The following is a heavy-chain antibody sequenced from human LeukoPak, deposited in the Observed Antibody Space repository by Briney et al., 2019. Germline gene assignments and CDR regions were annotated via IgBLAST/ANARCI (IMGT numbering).Heavy chain of an antibody. CDR2: ISSSSSYT. D-gene: IGHD6-13*01. J-gene: IGHJ4*02. V-gene: IGHV3-11*06. CDR1: GFTFSDYY. Sequence: PGGSLRLSCAASGFTFSDYYMSWIRQAPGKGLEWVSYISSSSSYTNYADSVKGRFTISRDNAKNSLYLQMNSLRAEDTAVYYCARSYSSSWYDGPDYWGQGTLVTVSS. CDR3: ARSYSSSWYDGPDY.